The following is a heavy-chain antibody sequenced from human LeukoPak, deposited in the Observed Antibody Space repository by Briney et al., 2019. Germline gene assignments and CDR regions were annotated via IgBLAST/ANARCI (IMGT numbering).Heavy chain of an antibody. J-gene: IGHJ4*02. V-gene: IGHV4-59*01. CDR2: IYYSGST. D-gene: IGHD2-21*01. Sequence: SETLSLTCTVSGGSISSYYWSWIRQPPGKGLEWIGYIYYSGSTNYNPSLKSRVTISVDTSKNQFSLKLSSVTAADTAVYYCARGGGEAYCGGDCYSSLIPFAYWGQGTLVTVSS. CDR1: GGSISSYY. CDR3: ARGGGEAYCGGDCYSSLIPFAY.